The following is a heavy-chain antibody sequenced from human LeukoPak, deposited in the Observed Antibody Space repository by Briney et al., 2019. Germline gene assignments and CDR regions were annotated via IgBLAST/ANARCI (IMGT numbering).Heavy chain of an antibody. J-gene: IGHJ5*02. Sequence: TSETLSLTCTVSAVSISSSNYYWGWIRQPPGKGLEWIGSIYYSGRTYYNPSLKSRITISVNTSKKQFSLKLSSVTAADTAVYYCARGRPDGSGSYYKFDPWGQGTLVTVSS. D-gene: IGHD3-10*01. CDR3: ARGRPDGSGSYYKFDP. CDR2: IYYSGRT. CDR1: AVSISSSNYY. V-gene: IGHV4-39*01.